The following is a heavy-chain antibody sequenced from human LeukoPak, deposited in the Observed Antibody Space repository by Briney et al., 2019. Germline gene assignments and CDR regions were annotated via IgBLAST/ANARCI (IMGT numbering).Heavy chain of an antibody. V-gene: IGHV1-8*01. D-gene: IGHD4-17*01. CDR3: ARAIHYDYGDYVHYYYGMDV. Sequence: ASVKVSCKASGYTFTSYDINWVRQAPGQGLEWMGWMNPNSGNTGFVQKFQGRVTITADESTSTAYMELSSLRSEDTAVYYCARAIHYDYGDYVHYYYGMDVWGQGTTVTVS. CDR1: GYTFTSYD. CDR2: MNPNSGNT. J-gene: IGHJ6*02.